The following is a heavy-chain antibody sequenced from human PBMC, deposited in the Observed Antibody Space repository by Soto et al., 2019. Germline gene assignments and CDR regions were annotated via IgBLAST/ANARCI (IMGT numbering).Heavy chain of an antibody. CDR1: GYTFNTYN. J-gene: IGHJ4*02. D-gene: IGHD1-26*01. V-gene: IGHV1-46*02. CDR3: ARLYSGSRLDF. Sequence: QVQLVQSGAEVKKPGASVKVSCKASGYTFNTYNMYWVRQAPGQGLEWMGVINPSIGSTNYAQKVQGRVIMTRDTPTSTVYMELSTLGSDATAVYYCARLYSGSRLDFWAQGPLVTLSS. CDR2: INPSIGST.